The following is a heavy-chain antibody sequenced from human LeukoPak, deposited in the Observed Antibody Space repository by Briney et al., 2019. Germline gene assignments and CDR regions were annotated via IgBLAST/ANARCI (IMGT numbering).Heavy chain of an antibody. CDR1: GYSFTSYW. Sequence: GESLKISCKGSGYSFTSYWIGWVRQMPGKGLEWMGIIYPGDSDTRFSPSFQGQVTISADKSISTAYLQWSSLKASDTAMYYCARGGRGYCSSTSCKLDYWGQGTLVTVSS. CDR3: ARGGRGYCSSTSCKLDY. V-gene: IGHV5-51*01. J-gene: IGHJ4*02. D-gene: IGHD2-2*01. CDR2: IYPGDSDT.